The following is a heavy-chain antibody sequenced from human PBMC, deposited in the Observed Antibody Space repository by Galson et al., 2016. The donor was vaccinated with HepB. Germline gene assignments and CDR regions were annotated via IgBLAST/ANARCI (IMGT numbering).Heavy chain of an antibody. D-gene: IGHD3-3*01. CDR1: GDSVSSGNYH. CDR2: MSNSGGT. J-gene: IGHJ4*02. Sequence: ETLSLTCTVSGDSVSSGNYHWSWIRQPPGKGLEWIGQMSNSGGTKYNPSLNSRFTMSVETSNNQFPLKLIDVSTADTAVYYCATYRVGEGGRGDWGQGTLVTVSS. V-gene: IGHV4-61*01. CDR3: ATYRVGEGGRGD.